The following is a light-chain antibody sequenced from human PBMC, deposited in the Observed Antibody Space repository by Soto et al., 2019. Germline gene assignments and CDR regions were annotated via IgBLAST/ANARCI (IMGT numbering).Light chain of an antibody. J-gene: IGKJ3*01. CDR2: DAS. CDR1: QSVSSY. V-gene: IGKV3-11*01. Sequence: EIVLTQSPATLSLSPGERATLSCRASQSVSSYLAWYQQKPGQAPRLLIYDASNRATGIPARFSGSVSGTDFTLNISSLEPEDVAVYYCQQRSNWPPFTFGPGTKVDIK. CDR3: QQRSNWPPFT.